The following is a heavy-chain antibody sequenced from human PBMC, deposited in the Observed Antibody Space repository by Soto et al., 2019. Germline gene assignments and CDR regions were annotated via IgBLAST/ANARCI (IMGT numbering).Heavy chain of an antibody. CDR2: IYYSGST. D-gene: IGHD6-6*01. V-gene: IGHV4-31*03. Sequence: PSETLSLTCTVSGGAISSGGYYWSWIRQHPGKGLDWIGYIYYSGSTYYNPSLKRRVTISVDTSKNQFSLKLSSVTAGDTAVYYCARALRRAGRSAHRVEPWGQGPLLTGSS. J-gene: IGHJ5*02. CDR1: GGAISSGGYY. CDR3: ARALRRAGRSAHRVEP.